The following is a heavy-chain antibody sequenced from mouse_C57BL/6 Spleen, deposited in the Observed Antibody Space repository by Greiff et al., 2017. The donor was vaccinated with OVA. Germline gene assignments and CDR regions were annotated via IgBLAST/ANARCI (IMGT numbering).Heavy chain of an antibody. D-gene: IGHD1-1*01. CDR3: ARSGNYEAMDY. Sequence: ESGAELVRPGTSVKMSCKASGYTFTNYWIGWAKQRPGHGLEWIGDIYPGGGYTNYNEKFKGKATLTADKSSSTAYMQFSSLTSEDSAIYYCARSGNYEAMDYWGQGTSVTVSS. CDR1: GYTFTNYW. V-gene: IGHV1-63*01. J-gene: IGHJ4*01. CDR2: IYPGGGYT.